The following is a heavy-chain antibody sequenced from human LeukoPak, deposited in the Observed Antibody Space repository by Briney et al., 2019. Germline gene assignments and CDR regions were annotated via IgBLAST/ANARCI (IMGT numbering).Heavy chain of an antibody. CDR1: GYTFTGCY. Sequence: ASVKVSCKASGYTFTGCYMHWVRQAPGQGLEWMGWINPNSGGTNYAQKFQGRVTMTRDTSISTAYMELSRLRSDDTAVYYCARVTMVRGALLRLGYWGQGTLVTVSS. CDR3: ARVTMVRGALLRLGY. D-gene: IGHD3-10*01. J-gene: IGHJ4*02. CDR2: INPNSGGT. V-gene: IGHV1-2*02.